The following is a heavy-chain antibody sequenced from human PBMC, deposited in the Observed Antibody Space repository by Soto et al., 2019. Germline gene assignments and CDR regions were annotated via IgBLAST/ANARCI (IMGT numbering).Heavy chain of an antibody. V-gene: IGHV1-18*01. D-gene: IGHD6-13*01. Sequence: SSVKVSCKASGYTFTSYGISWVRQAPGQGLEWMGWISAYNGNTNYAQKLQGRVTMTTDTSTSTAYMELRSLRSDDTAVYYCARELATYSSSWHIEYWGKATLVNVSS. CDR2: ISAYNGNT. CDR1: GYTFTSYG. CDR3: ARELATYSSSWHIEY. J-gene: IGHJ4*02.